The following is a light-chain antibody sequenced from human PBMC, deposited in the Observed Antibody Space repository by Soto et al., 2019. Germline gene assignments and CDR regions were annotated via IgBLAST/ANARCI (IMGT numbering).Light chain of an antibody. J-gene: IGKJ1*01. Sequence: EIVLTQSPGTLSLSPGERATLSCRASQSVSSSYLAWYQQKPGQAPRLLIYGASSRATGIPDRFSGSGSGTDFTLTISRLEPEDLAVYYCQQYGSSLGTFGQGNKVEIK. CDR1: QSVSSSY. CDR3: QQYGSSLGT. V-gene: IGKV3-20*01. CDR2: GAS.